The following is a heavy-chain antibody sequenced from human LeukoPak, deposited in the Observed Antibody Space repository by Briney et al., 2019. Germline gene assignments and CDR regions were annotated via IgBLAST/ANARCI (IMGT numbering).Heavy chain of an antibody. CDR1: GFTFNAYA. J-gene: IGHJ4*02. CDR2: ISGDAHTT. D-gene: IGHD4-17*01. CDR3: ARFRLYGDSAGRLDY. V-gene: IGHV3-23*01. Sequence: GGSLRLSCAASGFTFNAYAMSWVRQAPGKGLEWVSVISGDAHTTYYGDSVKGRYTISRDNSTTTLYLQMNSLRAEDTAVYYCARFRLYGDSAGRLDYWGQGTLVTVSS.